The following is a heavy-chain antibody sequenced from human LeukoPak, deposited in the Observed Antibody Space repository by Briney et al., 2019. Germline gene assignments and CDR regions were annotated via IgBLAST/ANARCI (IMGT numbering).Heavy chain of an antibody. CDR2: ISGSGGST. CDR3: AKDRLVVVAATVSD. D-gene: IGHD2-15*01. J-gene: IGHJ4*02. Sequence: PGGSLSLSCAASGFTFSSCAMSWVRQAPGKGLEWVSAISGSGGSTYYADSVKGRFTISRDNSKNTLYLQMNSLRAEDTAVYYCAKDRLVVVAATVSDWGQGTLVTVSS. V-gene: IGHV3-23*01. CDR1: GFTFSSCA.